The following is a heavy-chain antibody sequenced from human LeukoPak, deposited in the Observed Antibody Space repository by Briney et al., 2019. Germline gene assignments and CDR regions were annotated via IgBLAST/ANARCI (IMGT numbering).Heavy chain of an antibody. J-gene: IGHJ4*02. CDR3: ARRAHVGAIDY. CDR1: GESHSRFY. D-gene: IGHD1-26*01. V-gene: IGHV4-59*08. Sequence: SSETLSLTCAVSGESHSRFYWSWIRQPPGKGLEWIGYIYYSGSTNYNPSLKSRVTISVDTSKNQFSLKLSSVTAADTAVYYCARRAHVGAIDYWGQGTLVTVSS. CDR2: IYYSGST.